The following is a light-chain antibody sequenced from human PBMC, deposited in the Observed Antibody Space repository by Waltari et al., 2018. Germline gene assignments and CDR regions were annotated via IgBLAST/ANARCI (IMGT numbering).Light chain of an antibody. CDR3: NTRDISGDHLV. V-gene: IGLV3-19*01. CDR1: GLRTFY. CDR2: DED. Sequence: SSEMTQEPAMSVALGQTVRITCQGGGLRTFYANWYQQKPGQAPLLVTYDEDTRPSGIPDRFSGSRSGNTAFLTISGAQAEDEADYYCNTRDISGDHLVFGSGTKVTVL. J-gene: IGLJ1*01.